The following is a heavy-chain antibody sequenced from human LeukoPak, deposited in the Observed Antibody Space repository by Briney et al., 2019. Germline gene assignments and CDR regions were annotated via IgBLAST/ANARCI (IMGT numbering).Heavy chain of an antibody. CDR3: AREGPARWLQPRGVGDY. V-gene: IGHV4-38-2*02. CDR1: GYSISSGYY. D-gene: IGHD5-24*01. CDR2: IYHSGST. Sequence: SETLSLTCTVSGYSISSGYYWGWIRQPPGKGLEWIGSIYHSGSTYYNLSLKSRVTISVDTSKNQFSLKLSSVTAADTAVYYCAREGPARWLQPRGVGDYWGQGTLVTVSS. J-gene: IGHJ4*02.